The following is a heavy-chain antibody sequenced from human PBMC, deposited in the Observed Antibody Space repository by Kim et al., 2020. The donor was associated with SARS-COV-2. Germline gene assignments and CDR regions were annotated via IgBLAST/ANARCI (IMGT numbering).Heavy chain of an antibody. D-gene: IGHD3-22*01. CDR3: ARLYYDSSGLNWFDP. CDR2: IYYSGST. Sequence: SETLSLTCTVSGGSISSSSYYWGWIRQPPGKGLEWIGSIYYSGSTYYNPSLKSRVTISVDTSKNQFSLKLSSVTAADTAVYYCARLYYDSSGLNWFDPWGQGTLVTVSS. J-gene: IGHJ5*02. CDR1: GGSISSSSYY. V-gene: IGHV4-39*01.